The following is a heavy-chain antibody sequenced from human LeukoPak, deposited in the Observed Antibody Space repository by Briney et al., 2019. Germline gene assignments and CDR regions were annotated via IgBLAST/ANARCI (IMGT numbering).Heavy chain of an antibody. CDR1: GYTFTGYY. CDR2: MNPNSGNT. V-gene: IGHV1-8*03. D-gene: IGHD5-24*01. CDR3: ASALVEMATIMLDAFDI. J-gene: IGHJ3*02. Sequence: GASVKVSCKASGYTFTGYYMHWVRQAPGQGLEWMGWMNPNSGNTGYAQKFQGRVTITRNTSISTAYMELSSLRSEDTAVYYCASALVEMATIMLDAFDIWGQGTMVTVSS.